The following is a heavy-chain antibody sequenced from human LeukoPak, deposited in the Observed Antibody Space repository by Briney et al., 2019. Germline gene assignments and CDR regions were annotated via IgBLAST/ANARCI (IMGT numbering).Heavy chain of an antibody. Sequence: GGSLRLSCAASGFTFSSYGMSWVRQAPGKGLEWVSGISGSGGTTYYADSAKGRFTISRDNSKNTLYLQMNSLRAEDTAVYYCAKPGEPSNYYFDYWGQGALVTVSS. D-gene: IGHD2-21*01. CDR1: GFTFSSYG. V-gene: IGHV3-23*01. CDR2: ISGSGGTT. CDR3: AKPGEPSNYYFDY. J-gene: IGHJ4*02.